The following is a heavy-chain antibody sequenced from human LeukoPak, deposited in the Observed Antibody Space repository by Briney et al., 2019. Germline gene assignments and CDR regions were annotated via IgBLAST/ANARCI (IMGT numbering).Heavy chain of an antibody. J-gene: IGHJ6*03. CDR3: ARGAGDIVVVPAARTYYYYYYMDV. V-gene: IGHV4-34*01. CDR2: INHRGST. D-gene: IGHD2-2*01. Sequence: SETLSLTCAVYGGSFSGYYWSWIRQPPGKGLEWIGEINHRGSTNYNPSLKSRVTISVDTSKNQFSLKLSSVTAADTAVYYCARGAGDIVVVPAARTYYYYYYMDVWGKGTTVTVSS. CDR1: GGSFSGYY.